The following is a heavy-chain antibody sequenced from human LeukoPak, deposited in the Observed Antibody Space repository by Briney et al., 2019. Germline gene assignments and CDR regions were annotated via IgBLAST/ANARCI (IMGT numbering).Heavy chain of an antibody. CDR3: ARRGDYEFDS. CDR2: IYYSGST. J-gene: IGHJ4*02. D-gene: IGHD4-17*01. CDR1: GGSISSSSYY. V-gene: IGHV4-39*01. Sequence: SETLSLTCTVSGGSISSSSYYWGWIRQPPGKGLEWIGSIYYSGSTYYNPSLKSRVTISVDTSKNQFSLKLTSVTAADTAVYYSARRGDYEFDSWGQGTLVTVSS.